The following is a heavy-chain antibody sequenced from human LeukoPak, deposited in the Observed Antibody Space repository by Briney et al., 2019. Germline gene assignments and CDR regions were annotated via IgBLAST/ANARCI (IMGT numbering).Heavy chain of an antibody. CDR2: IYPGDSDA. J-gene: IGHJ4*02. Sequence: ETLSLTCTVSGYSISSGYYWGWIRQPPGKGLEWMGIIYPGDSDARYSPSFQGQVTISADKSISTAYLQWSSLKASDTAIYYCARRRDLYSGSYYPFDYWGQGTLVTVSS. V-gene: IGHV5-51*01. D-gene: IGHD1-26*01. CDR1: GYSISSGYY. CDR3: ARRRDLYSGSYYPFDY.